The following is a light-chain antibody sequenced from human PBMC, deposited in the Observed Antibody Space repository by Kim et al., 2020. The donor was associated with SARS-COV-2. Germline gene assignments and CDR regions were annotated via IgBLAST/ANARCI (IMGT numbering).Light chain of an antibody. J-gene: IGLJ3*02. Sequence: GQSVTISCTETSSDVGGYNYVSWYQQHPGKAPKLMIYDVSKRPSGVPDRFSGSKSGNTASLTISGLQAEDEADYYCCSYAGSYTRVFGGGTQLTVL. CDR2: DVS. CDR3: CSYAGSYTRV. CDR1: SSDVGGYNY. V-gene: IGLV2-11*01.